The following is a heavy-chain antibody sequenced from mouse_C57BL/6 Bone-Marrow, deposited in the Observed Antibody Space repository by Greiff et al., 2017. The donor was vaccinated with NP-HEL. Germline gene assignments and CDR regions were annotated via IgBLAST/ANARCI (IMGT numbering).Heavy chain of an antibody. J-gene: IGHJ3*01. CDR3: AREGNDYDEGD. CDR2: ISYDGSN. D-gene: IGHD2-4*01. Sequence: ESGPGLVKPSQSLSLTCSVTGYSITSGYYWNWIRQLPGNKLEWMGYISYDGSNNYNPSLKNRISITRDTSKNQFFLKLNSVTTEDTATYYCAREGNDYDEGDWGQGTLVTVSA. CDR1: GYSITSGYY. V-gene: IGHV3-6*01.